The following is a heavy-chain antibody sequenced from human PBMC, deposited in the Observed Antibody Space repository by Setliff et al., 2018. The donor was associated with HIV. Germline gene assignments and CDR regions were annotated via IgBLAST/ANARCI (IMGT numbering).Heavy chain of an antibody. J-gene: IGHJ3*02. D-gene: IGHD5-18*01. V-gene: IGHV4-34*01. CDR2: INHSGST. CDR1: GGSFSGYY. CDR3: ARRQQLWLLYAFDI. Sequence: KPSETLSLTCAAFGGSFSGYYWSWIRQPPGKGLEWIGEINHSGSTYYNPSLKSRVTISVDTSKNQFSLKLSSVTAADTAVYYCARRQQLWLLYAFDIWGQGTMVTVSS.